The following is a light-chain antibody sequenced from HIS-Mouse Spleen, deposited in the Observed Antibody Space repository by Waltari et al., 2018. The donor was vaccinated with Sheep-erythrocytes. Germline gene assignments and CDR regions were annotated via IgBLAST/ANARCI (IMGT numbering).Light chain of an antibody. CDR1: SSDVGSYNF. CDR3: CSYAGSSTPWV. J-gene: IGLJ3*02. CDR2: GGS. Sequence: QSALTQPACVSGSPGQSITISCTGTSSDVGSYNFVAWYQQHPGNALKLMIYGGSKRSSGVSNRFSGSKAGNTASLTISGLQAEDEADYYCCSYAGSSTPWVFGGGTQLTVL. V-gene: IGLV2-23*01.